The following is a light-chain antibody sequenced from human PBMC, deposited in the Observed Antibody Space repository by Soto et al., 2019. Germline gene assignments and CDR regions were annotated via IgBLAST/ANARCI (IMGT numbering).Light chain of an antibody. CDR3: QQRSLWPLT. CDR1: QSVSNH. Sequence: EVVLTQSPSTLSLSPGERATLSCRATQSVSNHLAWYQHRPGQAPRLLIYDASNRATDIPARFSGSGSGTDFTLTISSLEPEDSAVYYCQQRSLWPLTFGGGT. V-gene: IGKV3-11*01. J-gene: IGKJ4*01. CDR2: DAS.